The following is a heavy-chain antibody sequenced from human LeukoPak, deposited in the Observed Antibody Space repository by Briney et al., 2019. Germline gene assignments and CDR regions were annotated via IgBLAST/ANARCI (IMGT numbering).Heavy chain of an antibody. V-gene: IGHV1-2*02. CDR1: GYTFTGYY. Sequence: ASVKVSRKASGYTFTGYYMHWVRQAPGQGLEWMGWINPNSGGTNYAQKFQGRVTMTRDTSISTAYMELSRLRSDDTAVYYCARESRYCSGGSCNYYYYYMDVWGKGTTVTVSS. D-gene: IGHD2-15*01. CDR2: INPNSGGT. CDR3: ARESRYCSGGSCNYYYYYMDV. J-gene: IGHJ6*03.